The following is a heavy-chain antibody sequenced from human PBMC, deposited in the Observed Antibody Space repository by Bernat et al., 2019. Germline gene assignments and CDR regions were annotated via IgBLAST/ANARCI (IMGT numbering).Heavy chain of an antibody. CDR2: ISSSSSYI. CDR3: ARDFSGADYYYYGMDV. CDR1: GFTFSSYS. J-gene: IGHJ6*02. D-gene: IGHD6-19*01. Sequence: EVQLVESGGGLVKPGGSLRLSCAASGFTFSSYSMNWVRQAPGKGLEWVSSISSSSSYIYYADSVKGRFTISRDIAKNSLYLQMNSLRAEDTAVYYCARDFSGADYYYYGMDVWGQGTTVTVSS. V-gene: IGHV3-21*01.